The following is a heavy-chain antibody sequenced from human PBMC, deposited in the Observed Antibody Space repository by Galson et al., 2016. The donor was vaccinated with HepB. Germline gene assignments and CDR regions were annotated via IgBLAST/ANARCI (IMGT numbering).Heavy chain of an antibody. J-gene: IGHJ4*02. CDR2: TYYRSKWFN. Sequence: CAISGDSVSSNSGAWNWIRQSPSRGLAWLGRTYYRSKWFNDYAVSVKSRITINPDTSKNQFSLQLNSVTPEDTAVYYCAREDQLLVGGLHFDSWGQGTLVTVSS. CDR3: AREDQLLVGGLHFDS. CDR1: GDSVSSNSGA. D-gene: IGHD6-19*01. V-gene: IGHV6-1*01.